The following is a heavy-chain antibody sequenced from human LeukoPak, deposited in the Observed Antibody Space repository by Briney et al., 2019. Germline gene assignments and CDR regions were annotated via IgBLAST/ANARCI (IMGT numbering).Heavy chain of an antibody. CDR1: GVPIGSRSYY. J-gene: IGHJ3*02. CDR2: MYFSGTT. V-gene: IGHV4-39*01. Sequence: PSETLSLTCTVSGVPIGSRSYYWGWIRQPPGRGLEWIGSMYFSGTTYYNPSLKSRVTISVHTPENHLSLELSSVTAADTAIYFCARHLRFGSSALPRDTFDIWGRGTVVTVSS. CDR3: ARHLRFGSSALPRDTFDI. D-gene: IGHD1-26*01.